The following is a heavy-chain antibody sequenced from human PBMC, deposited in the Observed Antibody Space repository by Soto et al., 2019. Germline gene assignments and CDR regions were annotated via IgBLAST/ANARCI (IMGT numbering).Heavy chain of an antibody. CDR2: INAGNGNT. CDR1: GYTFTSYT. V-gene: IGHV1-3*01. J-gene: IGHJ6*02. Sequence: ASVKVSCKASGYTFTSYTMHWVRQAPGQRLEWMGWINAGNGNTKYSQKFQGRVTITRDTSASTAYMELNSLRAEDTALYYCATFDWDYSGMAVRGQGTTVTVSS. CDR3: ATFDWDYSGMAV. D-gene: IGHD3-9*01.